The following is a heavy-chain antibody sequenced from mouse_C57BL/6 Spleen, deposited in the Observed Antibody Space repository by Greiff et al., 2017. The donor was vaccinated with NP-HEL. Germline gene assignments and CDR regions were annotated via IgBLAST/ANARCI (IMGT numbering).Heavy chain of an antibody. J-gene: IGHJ2*01. CDR3: ARAPYGSSFDY. CDR2: IHPNSGST. Sequence: VQLQQSGAELVKPGASVKLSCKASGYTFTSYWMHWVKQRPGQGLEWIGMIHPNSGSTNYNEKFKSKATLTVDKSSSTAYMQRSSLTSEDSAVYYCARAPYGSSFDYWGQGTTLTVSS. D-gene: IGHD1-1*01. CDR1: GYTFTSYW. V-gene: IGHV1-64*01.